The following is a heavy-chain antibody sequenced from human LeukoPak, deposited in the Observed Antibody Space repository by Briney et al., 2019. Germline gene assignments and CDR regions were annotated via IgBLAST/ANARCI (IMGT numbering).Heavy chain of an antibody. V-gene: IGHV4-4*07. CDR3: ASPRDTAVVVAATAGYFDL. CDR2: MYTSGST. D-gene: IGHD2-15*01. J-gene: IGHJ2*01. Sequence: SETLSLTCTVSGGSISIYYWSWIRQPAGKGLEWIGRMYTSGSTKYNPSLKSRVTMSVDTSKNQFSLKLSSVTAADTAVYYCASPRDTAVVVAATAGYFDLWGRGTQVTVSS. CDR1: GGSISIYY.